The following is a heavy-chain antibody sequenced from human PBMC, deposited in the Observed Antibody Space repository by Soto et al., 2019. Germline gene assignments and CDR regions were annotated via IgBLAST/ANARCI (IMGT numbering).Heavy chain of an antibody. V-gene: IGHV4-34*01. CDR1: GGSFSGYD. CDR3: ARGRGYYYGSGSYRTAFDY. J-gene: IGHJ4*02. CDR2: INHSGST. D-gene: IGHD3-10*01. Sequence: TSETLSLTCAVYGGSFSGYDWSWIRQPPGKGLEWIGEINHSGSTNYNPSLKSRVTISVDTSKNQFSLKLSSVTAADTAVYYCARGRGYYYGSGSYRTAFDYWGQGTLVTVSS.